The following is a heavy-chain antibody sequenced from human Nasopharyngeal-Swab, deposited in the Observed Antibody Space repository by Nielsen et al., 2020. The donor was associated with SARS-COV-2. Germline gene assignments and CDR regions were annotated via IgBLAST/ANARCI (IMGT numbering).Heavy chain of an antibody. D-gene: IGHD2-2*01. CDR2: ISGGDDTT. Sequence: EGSLRLSCAASGFTLSNYAMNWVRLAPGKGLEWVSAISGGDDTTYYADSVKGRFTISRDASKNTLFLQMNSLRTEDTAVYYCAKDSVVIPAAWFDPWGQGTLVTVSS. J-gene: IGHJ5*02. V-gene: IGHV3-23*01. CDR3: AKDSVVIPAAWFDP. CDR1: GFTLSNYA.